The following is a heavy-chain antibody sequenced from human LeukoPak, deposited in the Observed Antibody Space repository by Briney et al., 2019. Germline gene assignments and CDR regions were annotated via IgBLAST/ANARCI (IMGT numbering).Heavy chain of an antibody. CDR1: GGSFSGYY. CDR3: AREGRRIAAA. D-gene: IGHD6-13*01. J-gene: IGHJ5*02. V-gene: IGHV4-34*01. CDR2: INHSGST. Sequence: PSETLSLICAVYGGSFSGYYWSWIRQPPGKGLEWIGEINHSGSTNYNPSFKSRVTISVDTSKNQFSLKLSSVTAADTAVYYCAREGRRIAAAWGQGTLVTVSS.